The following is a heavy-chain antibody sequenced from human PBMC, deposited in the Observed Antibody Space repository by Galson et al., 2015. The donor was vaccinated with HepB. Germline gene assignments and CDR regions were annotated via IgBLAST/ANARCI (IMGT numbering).Heavy chain of an antibody. V-gene: IGHV3-13*04. CDR2: IYADGKT. D-gene: IGHD6-13*01. CDR3: ATGGAPAGHAFHI. J-gene: IGHJ3*02. CDR1: GFTFSIYD. Sequence: SLRLSCAASGFTFSIYDMHWVRQAAGKGLEWVSAIYADGKTHYSGSVKGRFTVSRENVKNSLFLRMESLRNGDTAQYYCATGGAPAGHAFHIWGQGTMVTVSS.